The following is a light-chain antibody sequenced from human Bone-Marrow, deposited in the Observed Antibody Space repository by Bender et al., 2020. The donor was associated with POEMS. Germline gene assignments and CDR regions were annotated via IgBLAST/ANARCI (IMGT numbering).Light chain of an antibody. CDR1: RIGSNG. CDR2: EDS. J-gene: IGLJ1*01. CDR3: QSWDTMKQDYV. Sequence: SYVLTQPPSVSVAPGKTARITCGGNRIGSNGVHWYQQKPGQAPLLVVFEDSDRPSGIPERFSGSISATTATLTISRVEAGDEADYYCQSWDTMKQDYVFGSGTRVTVL. V-gene: IGLV3-21*03.